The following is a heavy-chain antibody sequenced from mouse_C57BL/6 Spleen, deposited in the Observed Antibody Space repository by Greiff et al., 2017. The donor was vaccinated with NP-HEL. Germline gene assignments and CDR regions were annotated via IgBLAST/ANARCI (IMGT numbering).Heavy chain of an antibody. V-gene: IGHV1-15*01. J-gene: IGHJ3*01. CDR2: IDPETGGT. CDR1: GYTFTDYE. D-gene: IGHD1-1*01. Sequence: QVQLQQSGAELVRPGASVTLSCKASGYTFTDYEMHWVKQTPVHGLEWIGAIDPETGGTAYNQKFKGMAILTADKSSSTAYMELRSLTSEDSAVYYCTKCPYYYGSSWFAYWGQGTLVTVSA. CDR3: TKCPYYYGSSWFAY.